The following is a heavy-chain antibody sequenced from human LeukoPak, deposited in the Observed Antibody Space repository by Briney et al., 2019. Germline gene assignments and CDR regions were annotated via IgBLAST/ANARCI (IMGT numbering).Heavy chain of an antibody. CDR1: GFTFTTYA. CDR3: VRDGSSWGNYY. J-gene: IGHJ4*02. CDR2: LSSSSSVI. V-gene: IGHV3-48*01. Sequence: GRSLRLSCTASGFTFTTYAMDWVRQAPGKGLEWVSYLSSSSSVIYHADSVKGRFTISRDNAKNSLYLQMNSLRTEDTAVYYCVRDGSSWGNYYWGQGTLVSVSS. D-gene: IGHD7-27*01.